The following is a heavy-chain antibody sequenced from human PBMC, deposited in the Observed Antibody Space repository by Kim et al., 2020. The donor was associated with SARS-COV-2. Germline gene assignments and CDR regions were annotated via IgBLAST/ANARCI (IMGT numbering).Heavy chain of an antibody. Sequence: SGSIGSADSVKGRFTISRDNAKNSLYLQMNSLRAEDTALYYCAKGYWFDPWGQGTLVTVSS. J-gene: IGHJ5*02. CDR2: SGSI. CDR3: AKGYWFDP. V-gene: IGHV3-9*01.